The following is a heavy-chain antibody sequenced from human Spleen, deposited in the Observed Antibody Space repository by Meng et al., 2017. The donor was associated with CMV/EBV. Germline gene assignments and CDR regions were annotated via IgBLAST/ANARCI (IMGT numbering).Heavy chain of an antibody. J-gene: IGHJ4*02. CDR2: IIPIHATT. CDR3: ATPITDY. Sequence: SVKVSCKASGYTFTGYYIHWVRQAPGQGLEWMGGIIPIHATTTYAEGFQDRVTITTDESTSTAYMELSSLRSEDTAVYYCATPITDYWGQGTLVTVSS. V-gene: IGHV1-69*16. CDR1: GYTFTGYY. D-gene: IGHD3-10*01.